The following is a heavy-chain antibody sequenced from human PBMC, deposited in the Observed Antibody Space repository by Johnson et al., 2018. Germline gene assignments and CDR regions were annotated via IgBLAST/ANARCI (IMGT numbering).Heavy chain of an antibody. J-gene: IGHJ3*01. CDR2: ISWNSGSI. Sequence: GGLVQPGRSLRLSCLVSGLTFDDYAMHWVRQAPGKGLEWVSGISWNSGSIGYADSVKGRYTVSRDNAGNSLYLQMDSLRPEDTALYYCAKDVFDFWGQGT. V-gene: IGHV3-9*01. CDR1: GLTFDDYA. CDR3: AKDVFDF.